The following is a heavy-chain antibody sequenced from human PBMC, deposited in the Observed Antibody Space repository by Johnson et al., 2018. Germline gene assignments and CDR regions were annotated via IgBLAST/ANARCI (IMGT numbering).Heavy chain of an antibody. CDR2: ITWNSVTI. Sequence: EVQLVETGGALVQPGRSLRLSCVASGFTFDDYDMHWVRQAPGKGLEWVSGITWNSVTITYADSVRGRFTISRDNAKNSLYMQMNSLRTEDTAFYYCAKEYSSGWYPDAFDIWRQGTMVTVSS. CDR1: GFTFDDYD. CDR3: AKEYSSGWYPDAFDI. D-gene: IGHD6-19*01. V-gene: IGHV3-9*01. J-gene: IGHJ3*02.